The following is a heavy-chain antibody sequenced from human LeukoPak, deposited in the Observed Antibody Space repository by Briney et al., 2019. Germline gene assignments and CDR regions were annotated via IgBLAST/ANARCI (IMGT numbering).Heavy chain of an antibody. CDR1: GGTFSSYA. CDR2: IIPIFGIA. J-gene: IGHJ4*02. V-gene: IGHV1-69*04. D-gene: IGHD2-15*01. CDR3: AREEYCSGGSCYGGLDY. Sequence: SVKVSCKASGGTFSSYAISWVRQAPGQGLEWMGRIIPIFGIANYAQKFQGRVTITADKSTSTAYMELSSLRSEDTAVYYCAREEYCSGGSCYGGLDYWGRGTLVPVSS.